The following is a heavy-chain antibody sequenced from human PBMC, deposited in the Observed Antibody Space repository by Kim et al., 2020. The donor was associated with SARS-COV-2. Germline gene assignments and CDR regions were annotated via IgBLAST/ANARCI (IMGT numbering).Heavy chain of an antibody. CDR3: ARDRSYYDSSGYPDY. J-gene: IGHJ4*02. Sequence: QKLQGRVTMTTDTSTSTAYMELRSLRSDDTAVYYCARDRSYYDSSGYPDYWGQGTLVTVSS. D-gene: IGHD3-22*01. V-gene: IGHV1-18*01.